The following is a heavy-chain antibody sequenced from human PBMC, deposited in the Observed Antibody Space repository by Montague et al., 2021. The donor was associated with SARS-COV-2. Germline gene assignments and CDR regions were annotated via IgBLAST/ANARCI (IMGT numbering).Heavy chain of an antibody. J-gene: IGHJ4*02. D-gene: IGHD1-1*01. CDR1: GGSISITDRY. V-gene: IGHV4-39*07. Sequence: SETLSLTCSVSGGSISITDRYWGWIRQPPGKGLEFIGTIYYTGTIYYNPSLKSRVTISRDTSKNQFSLKVTSVTAADTAVYYCARCLPTGIGGRGYFDFWGQGSLVTVSS. CDR2: IYYTGTI. CDR3: ARCLPTGIGGRGYFDF.